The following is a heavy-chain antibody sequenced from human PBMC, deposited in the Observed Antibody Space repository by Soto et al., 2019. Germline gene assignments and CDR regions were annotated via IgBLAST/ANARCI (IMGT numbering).Heavy chain of an antibody. J-gene: IGHJ4*02. CDR3: AKEGGLSGSYYISSSYYFDY. CDR1: GFTFSSYG. CDR2: ISYDGSNT. V-gene: IGHV3-30*18. Sequence: QVQLVESGGGVVQPGRSLRLSCAASGFTFSSYGMHWVRQAPGKGLEWVAIISYDGSNTYYADFVKGRFTISRDNSKITLYLKMNSLRAEDTSVYYCAKEGGLSGSYYISSSYYFDYWGQGTLVTVSS. D-gene: IGHD1-26*01.